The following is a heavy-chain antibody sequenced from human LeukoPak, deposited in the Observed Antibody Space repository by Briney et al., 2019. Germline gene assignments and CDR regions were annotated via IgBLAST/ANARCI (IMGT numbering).Heavy chain of an antibody. D-gene: IGHD5-12*01. CDR2: IYYSGST. V-gene: IGHV4-59*01. Sequence: WETLSLTCTVSGGSISSYYWSWIRQPPGKGLEWVGYIYYSGSTHYNPSLKSRGTISVDTSKTQFYLKLSSVTAADTAVYYCARGARYRGYEGPYFDYWGQGTLVTVSS. CDR1: GGSISSYY. CDR3: ARGARYRGYEGPYFDY. J-gene: IGHJ4*02.